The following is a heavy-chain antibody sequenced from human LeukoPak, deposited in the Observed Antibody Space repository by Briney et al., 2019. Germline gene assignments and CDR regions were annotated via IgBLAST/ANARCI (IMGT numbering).Heavy chain of an antibody. V-gene: IGHV1-69*05. J-gene: IGHJ6*03. Sequence: SVKVSCKASGGTFSSYAISWVRQAPGQGLEWMGGIVPIFGTANYAQKFQGRVTVTTDESTSTAYMELSSLRSEDTAVYYCARTTVTVYYYMDVWGKGTTVTVSS. CDR3: ARTTVTVYYYMDV. CDR2: IVPIFGTA. CDR1: GGTFSSYA. D-gene: IGHD4-17*01.